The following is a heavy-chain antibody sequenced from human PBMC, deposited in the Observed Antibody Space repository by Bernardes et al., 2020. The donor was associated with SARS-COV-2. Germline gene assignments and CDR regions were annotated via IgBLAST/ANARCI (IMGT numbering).Heavy chain of an antibody. Sequence: GGSLRLSCVASGISFSNYAMSWVRQAPGRGLEWVSVITGNGDITYYADSVKGRFTISRDNSKNTLYLQMNSLRAEDTAIYYCAREPQFQRGLPFDYWGQGTLVTVSS. J-gene: IGHJ4*02. CDR1: GISFSNYA. CDR2: ITGNGDIT. V-gene: IGHV3-23*01. D-gene: IGHD5-12*01. CDR3: AREPQFQRGLPFDY.